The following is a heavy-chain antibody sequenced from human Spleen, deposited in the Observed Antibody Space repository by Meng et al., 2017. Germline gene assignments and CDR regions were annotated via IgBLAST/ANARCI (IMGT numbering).Heavy chain of an antibody. Sequence: GESLKISCAASGFTFSSYAMRWVRQAPGKGLEWVSSISSSSSYIYYADSVKGRFTISRDNAKNSLYLQMNSLRAEDTAVYYCARGKLELPYGMDVWGQGTTVTVSS. D-gene: IGHD1-7*01. CDR3: ARGKLELPYGMDV. CDR1: GFTFSSYA. CDR2: ISSSSSYI. J-gene: IGHJ6*02. V-gene: IGHV3-21*01.